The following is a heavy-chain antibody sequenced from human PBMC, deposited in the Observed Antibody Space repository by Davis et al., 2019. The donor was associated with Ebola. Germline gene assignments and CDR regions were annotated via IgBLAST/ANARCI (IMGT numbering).Heavy chain of an antibody. V-gene: IGHV3-48*02. J-gene: IGHJ4*02. CDR1: GFTFSGHT. CDR3: ARGAGTGYYDA. Sequence: GESLKTSCAASGFTFSGHTMNWVRQAPGKGLEWVSYINSNSGSTYYTDSVKGRFTISRDNAKNSLFLQMNGLRDEDTAVYYCARGAGTGYYDAWGPGTLVTVSS. CDR2: INSNSGST. D-gene: IGHD1-1*01.